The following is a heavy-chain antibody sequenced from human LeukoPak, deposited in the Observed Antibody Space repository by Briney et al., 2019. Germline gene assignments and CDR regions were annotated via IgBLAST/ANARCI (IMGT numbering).Heavy chain of an antibody. D-gene: IGHD1-26*01. J-gene: IGHJ4*02. CDR1: GYTFTGYY. CDR2: INPNSGGT. Sequence: ASVKVSCKASGYTFTGYYMHWVRQAPGQGLEWMGWINPNSGGTNYAQKFQGWVTMTRDTSISTAYMELSRLRSDDTAVYYCARDHSGSYYASRGDFDDWGQGTLVTVSS. V-gene: IGHV1-2*04. CDR3: ARDHSGSYYASRGDFDD.